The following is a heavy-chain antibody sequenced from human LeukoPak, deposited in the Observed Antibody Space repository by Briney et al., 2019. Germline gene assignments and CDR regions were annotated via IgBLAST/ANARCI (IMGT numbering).Heavy chain of an antibody. V-gene: IGHV3-11*06. Sequence: GGSLRLSCAASGFPFSEYSMNRVRQAPGKGLEWISYIGISSGNTKYADSVKGRFTVSGDNARNSLYLQMNSLRVEDTAVYYCARDHNYAFDNWGQGTLVTVSS. D-gene: IGHD1-1*01. J-gene: IGHJ4*02. CDR3: ARDHNYAFDN. CDR1: GFPFSEYS. CDR2: IGISSGNT.